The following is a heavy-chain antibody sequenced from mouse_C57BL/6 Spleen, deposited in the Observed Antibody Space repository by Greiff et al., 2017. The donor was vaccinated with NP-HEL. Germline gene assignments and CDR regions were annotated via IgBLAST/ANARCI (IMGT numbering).Heavy chain of an antibody. Sequence: VQLQQSGAELVRPGASVTLSCKASGYTFTDYEMHWVKQTPVHGLEWIGAIDPETGGTAYNQKFKGKAILTADKSSSTAYMELRSLTSEDSAVYYCTRGVAYYAMDYWGQGTSVTVSS. CDR2: IDPETGGT. CDR3: TRGVAYYAMDY. J-gene: IGHJ4*01. V-gene: IGHV1-15*01. CDR1: GYTFTDYE. D-gene: IGHD1-1*02.